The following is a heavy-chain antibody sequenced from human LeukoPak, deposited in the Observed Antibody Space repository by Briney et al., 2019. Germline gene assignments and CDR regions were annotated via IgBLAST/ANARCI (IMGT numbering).Heavy chain of an antibody. CDR3: AREYYYDSSGTFDY. CDR2: ISSSGSTI. Sequence: GGSLRLSCAASGFTFSDYYMSWIRQAPGKGLEWVSYISSSGSTIYYADSVKGRFTISKDNAKNSLYLQMNSLRAEDTAVYYCAREYYYDSSGTFDYWGQGTLVTVSS. V-gene: IGHV3-11*01. D-gene: IGHD3-22*01. J-gene: IGHJ4*02. CDR1: GFTFSDYY.